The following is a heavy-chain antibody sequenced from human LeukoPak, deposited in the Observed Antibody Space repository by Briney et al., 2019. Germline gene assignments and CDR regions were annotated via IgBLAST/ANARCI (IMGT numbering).Heavy chain of an antibody. J-gene: IGHJ5*02. CDR3: AGDEGYSSSWYEAWFDP. D-gene: IGHD6-13*01. CDR2: ISAYSGNT. Sequence: ASVKLSCTASGYTFTSYGISWVRQAPGQGLEWMGWISAYSGNTNYAHTLKGRVTMTTDTSTSTAYMELKSLRSEDTAVYYCAGDEGYSSSWYEAWFDPWGQETLVTVSS. CDR1: GYTFTSYG. V-gene: IGHV1-18*01.